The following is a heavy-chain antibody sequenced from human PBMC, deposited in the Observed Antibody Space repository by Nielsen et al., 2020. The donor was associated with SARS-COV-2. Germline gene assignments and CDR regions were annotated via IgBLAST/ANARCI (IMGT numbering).Heavy chain of an antibody. V-gene: IGHV3-74*01. CDR2: INSDGSST. CDR3: ARTRHPYSYGGSGIDY. J-gene: IGHJ4*02. D-gene: IGHD5-18*01. Sequence: GESLKISCAASGFTFSSYWMHWVRQAPGKGLVWVSRINSDGSSTSYADSVKGRFTISRDNAKNTLYLQMNSLRAEDTAVYYCARTRHPYSYGGSGIDYWGQGTLVTVSS. CDR1: GFTFSSYW.